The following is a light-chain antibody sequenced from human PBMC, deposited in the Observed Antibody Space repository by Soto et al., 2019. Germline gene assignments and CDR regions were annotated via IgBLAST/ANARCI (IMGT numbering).Light chain of an antibody. J-gene: IGKJ4*01. CDR2: DAS. CDR1: QSVSSY. Sequence: ENVLTQSPATLSLSPGERATLSCRASQSVSSYLAWYQQKPGQAPRLLIYDASNRATGIPARFSGSGSGTDFTLTISSLEPEDFAVYYCQQRSNWPPVTFGGGTKVDSK. V-gene: IGKV3-11*01. CDR3: QQRSNWPPVT.